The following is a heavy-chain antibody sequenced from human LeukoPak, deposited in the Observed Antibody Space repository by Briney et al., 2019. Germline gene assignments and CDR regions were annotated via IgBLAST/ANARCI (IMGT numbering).Heavy chain of an antibody. V-gene: IGHV4-39*07. D-gene: IGHD4-23*01. CDR2: INHSGST. CDR3: ARGLNYGGNSRYYYYMDV. Sequence: SETLSLTCTVSGGSISSDTYYWGWIRQPPGKGLEWIGEINHSGSTNYNPSLKSRVTISVDTSKNQFSLKLSSVTAADTAVYYCARGLNYGGNSRYYYYMDVWGKGTTVTVSS. CDR1: GGSISSDTYY. J-gene: IGHJ6*03.